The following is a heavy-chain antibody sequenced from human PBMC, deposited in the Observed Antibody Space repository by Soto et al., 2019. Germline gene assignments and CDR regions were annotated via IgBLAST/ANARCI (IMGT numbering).Heavy chain of an antibody. V-gene: IGHV4-61*01. CDR1: GGSFNNSNYW. Sequence: SETLSLTCTVSGGSFNNSNYWWGWIRQPPGKGLEWIGYIYYSGSTNYNPSLKSRVTISVDTSKNQFSLKLSSVTAADTAVYYCARRYGGNFDYWGQGTLVTVSS. CDR3: ARRYGGNFDY. J-gene: IGHJ4*02. CDR2: IYYSGST. D-gene: IGHD1-26*01.